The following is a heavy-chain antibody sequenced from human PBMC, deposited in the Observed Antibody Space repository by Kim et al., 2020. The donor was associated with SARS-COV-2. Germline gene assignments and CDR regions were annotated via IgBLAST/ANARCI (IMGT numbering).Heavy chain of an antibody. J-gene: IGHJ6*02. CDR2: IYYSGST. Sequence: SETLSLTCTVSGGSISSYYWSWIRQPPGKGLEWIGYIYYSGSTNYNPSLKSRVTISVDTSKNQFSLKLSSVTAADTAVYYCARYFPSTTRFLEWSGGSYYYGMDVWGQGTTVTVSS. D-gene: IGHD3-3*01. CDR3: ARYFPSTTRFLEWSGGSYYYGMDV. V-gene: IGHV4-59*08. CDR1: GGSISSYY.